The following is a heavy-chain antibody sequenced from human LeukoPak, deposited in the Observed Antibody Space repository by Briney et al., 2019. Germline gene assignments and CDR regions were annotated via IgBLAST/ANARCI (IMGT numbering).Heavy chain of an antibody. CDR1: GFTVSSNY. J-gene: IGHJ4*02. V-gene: IGHV3-53*01. D-gene: IGHD3-22*01. CDR3: ARESVAPSKYYYDSNGYYLDY. CDR2: IYSGGST. Sequence: GGSLRLSCAASGFTVSSNYMSWVRQAPGKGLEWVSVIYSGGSTYYADSVKGRFTISRDNSKNTLYLQMNSLRAEDTAVYYCARESVAPSKYYYDSNGYYLDYWGQGTLVTVSS.